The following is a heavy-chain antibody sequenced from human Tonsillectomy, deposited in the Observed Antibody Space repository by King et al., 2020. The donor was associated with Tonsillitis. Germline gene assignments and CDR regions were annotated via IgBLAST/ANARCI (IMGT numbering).Heavy chain of an antibody. V-gene: IGHV3-15*01. CDR2: IKSKGDGETT. D-gene: IGHD3-10*01. Sequence: VQLVESGGGLVEPGGSLRLSCAASGFNFNNAWMNWVRQAPGKGLEWIGHIKSKGDGETTNYAAPVKGRFSISRDDSKTTLYLQMNSLTTEDTAVYYCTTDGLNFGFSMYMWGQGTTVTVSS. CDR3: TTDGLNFGFSMYM. CDR1: GFNFNNAW. J-gene: IGHJ6*02.